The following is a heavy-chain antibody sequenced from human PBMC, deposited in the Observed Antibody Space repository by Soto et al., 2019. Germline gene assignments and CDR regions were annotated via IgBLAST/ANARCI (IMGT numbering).Heavy chain of an antibody. Sequence: GSLRLSCAASGFALSNAWMSWVRQAPGKGLEWVGRIKSETDGETTDYVAPVKGRFTISRDDSKNTLYLQMNSLKIEDTAVYYCTTDLNGGFDYWGRGTLVTVSS. V-gene: IGHV3-15*01. J-gene: IGHJ4*02. CDR2: IKSETDGETT. CDR1: GFALSNAW. CDR3: TTDLNGGFDY. D-gene: IGHD2-8*01.